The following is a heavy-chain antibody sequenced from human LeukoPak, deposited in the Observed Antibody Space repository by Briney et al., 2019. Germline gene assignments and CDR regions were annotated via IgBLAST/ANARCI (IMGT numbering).Heavy chain of an antibody. D-gene: IGHD3-10*01. CDR3: ARGYYYRG. CDR2: IYYSGDT. CDR1: GGSISSSSYY. J-gene: IGHJ4*02. Sequence: PSETLSLTCTVSGGSISSSSYYWGWLRQPPGKGLEWIGSIYYSGDTYYNPSLKSRRVTISVDTSKNQFSLRLSSVTAADTAVYYCARGYYYRGWGQGTLVTVSS. V-gene: IGHV4-39*01.